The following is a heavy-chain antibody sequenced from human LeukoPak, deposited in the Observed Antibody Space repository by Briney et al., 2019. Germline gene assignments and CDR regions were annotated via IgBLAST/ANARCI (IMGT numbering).Heavy chain of an antibody. CDR2: ISSSSSYI. Sequence: GGSLRLFCAASGYTFSSYSMNWVRQAPGKGLEWVSSISSSSSYIYYAESVKGRFTISRDNAKNSLYLQMNSLRAEDTAVYYCARDRSSRAVFDYWGQGTLVTVSS. D-gene: IGHD6-13*01. CDR3: ARDRSSRAVFDY. V-gene: IGHV3-21*01. CDR1: GYTFSSYS. J-gene: IGHJ4*02.